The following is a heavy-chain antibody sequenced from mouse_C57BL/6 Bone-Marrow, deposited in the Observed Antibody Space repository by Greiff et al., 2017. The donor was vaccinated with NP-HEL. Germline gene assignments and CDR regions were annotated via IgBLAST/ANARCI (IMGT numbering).Heavy chain of an antibody. D-gene: IGHD2-5*01. CDR1: GYTFTDYY. Sequence: VQLQQSGPELVKPGASVKISCKASGYTFTDYYMNWVKQSHGKSLEWIGDINPNNGGTSYNQKFKGKATLTVDKSSSTAYMELRSLTSEDSAVYYCARVDYSNYFDYWGQGTTLTVSS. CDR3: ARVDYSNYFDY. V-gene: IGHV1-26*01. CDR2: INPNNGGT. J-gene: IGHJ2*01.